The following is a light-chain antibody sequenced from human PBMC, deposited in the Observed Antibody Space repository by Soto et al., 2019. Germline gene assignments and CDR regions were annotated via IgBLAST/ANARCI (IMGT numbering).Light chain of an antibody. V-gene: IGKV3-15*01. J-gene: IGKJ1*01. CDR3: QQYNDWPPT. CDR1: QSALSN. Sequence: ETVLTQSPATLSVSPGERVSLSCRATQSALSNLAWYQHKPGQAPRLLIHGASTRATGIPARFSGGGSGTEFTLTISSLQSEDFAVYYCQQYNDWPPTFGQGT. CDR2: GAS.